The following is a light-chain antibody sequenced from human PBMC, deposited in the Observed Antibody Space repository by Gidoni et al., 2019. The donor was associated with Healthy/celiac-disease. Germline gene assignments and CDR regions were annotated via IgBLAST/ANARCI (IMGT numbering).Light chain of an antibody. J-gene: IGKJ5*01. CDR2: DAS. CDR3: QQRSNWPGT. V-gene: IGKV3-11*01. Sequence: EIVFTQSPATLSLSPGERATLSCRASQSVSSYLAWYQQQPGQAPRLLIYDASNRATGIPARCSGSGSGTDFTLTSSSLDPEDFAVYYCQQRSNWPGTFGQGTRLEIK. CDR1: QSVSSY.